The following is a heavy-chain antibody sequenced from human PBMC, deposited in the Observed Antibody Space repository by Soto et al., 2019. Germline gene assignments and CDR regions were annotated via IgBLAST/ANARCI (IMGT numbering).Heavy chain of an antibody. V-gene: IGHV3-7*01. CDR1: GFIFSSYW. Sequence: GGSLRLSCAASGFIFSSYWMSWVRQAPGKGLERVANINFFGIKNSFVDFVKGRFTISRDNAKNSFFLQLNSLRAEDTAFYYCAKELGTATAGTGFDYWGQGTLVTVSS. J-gene: IGHJ4*02. CDR3: AKELGTATAGTGFDY. CDR2: INFFGIKN. D-gene: IGHD6-13*01.